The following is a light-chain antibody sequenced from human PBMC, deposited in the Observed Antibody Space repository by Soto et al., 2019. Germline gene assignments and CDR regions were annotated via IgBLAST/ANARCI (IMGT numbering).Light chain of an antibody. CDR2: GAS. CDR1: QSVSSTC. CDR3: QQHASSHT. V-gene: IGKV3-20*01. Sequence: EIVLTQSPGTLSLSPGERAALSCRASQSVSSTCLAWYQQKPGQAPRLLLYGASSRATGIPDRFSGSGSGTDFTLTLSRLEPEDSAVYYCQQHASSHTFGEGTKVEIK. J-gene: IGKJ4*01.